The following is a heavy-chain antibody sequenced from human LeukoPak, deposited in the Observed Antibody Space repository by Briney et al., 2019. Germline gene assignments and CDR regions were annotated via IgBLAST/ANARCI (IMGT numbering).Heavy chain of an antibody. D-gene: IGHD5-18*01. J-gene: IGHJ4*02. V-gene: IGHV1-69*02. Sequence: ASVKVSCKASGGTFSSYTISWVRQAPGQGLEWMGRIIPIIGIANYAQKFQGRVTITADKSTSTAYMELSSLRSEDTAVYYCARVNGYSYGSMYYFDYWGQGTLVTVSS. CDR2: IIPIIGIA. CDR3: ARVNGYSYGSMYYFDY. CDR1: GGTFSSYT.